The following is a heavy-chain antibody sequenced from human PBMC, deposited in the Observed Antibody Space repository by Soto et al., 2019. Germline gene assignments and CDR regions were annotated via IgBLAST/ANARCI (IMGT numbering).Heavy chain of an antibody. Sequence: LSLTCTVSGGSVSSGSYYWSWIRQPPGKGLEWIGYIYYSGSTNYNPSLKSRVTISVDTSKNQFSLKLSSVTAADTAVYYCARSAVRFGEGGMDVWGQGTTVTVSS. D-gene: IGHD3-10*01. CDR1: GGSVSSGSYY. CDR2: IYYSGST. CDR3: ARSAVRFGEGGMDV. V-gene: IGHV4-61*01. J-gene: IGHJ6*02.